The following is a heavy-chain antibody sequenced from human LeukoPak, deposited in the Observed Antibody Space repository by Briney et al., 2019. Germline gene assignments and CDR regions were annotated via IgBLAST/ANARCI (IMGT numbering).Heavy chain of an antibody. J-gene: IGHJ6*03. CDR2: IYSGGST. D-gene: IGHD4-17*01. CDR1: GFTVSSNY. V-gene: IGHV3-53*01. Sequence: GGSLRLSCAASGFTVSSNYMSWVRQAPGKGLEWVSVIYSGGSTYYADSVKGRFTIPRDNSKNTLYLQMNSLRAEDTAVYYCASATVTPTSYYYYMDVWGKGTTVTVSS. CDR3: ASATVTPTSYYYYMDV.